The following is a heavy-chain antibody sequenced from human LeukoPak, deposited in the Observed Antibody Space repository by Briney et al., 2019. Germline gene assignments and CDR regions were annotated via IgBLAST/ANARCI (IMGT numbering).Heavy chain of an antibody. J-gene: IGHJ6*04. D-gene: IGHD1-1*01. CDR2: IGTAGDP. V-gene: IGHV3-13*05. CDR3: ARGLPYNWNPRRNYYYYGMDV. CDR1: GFPFSSYA. Sequence: GGSLRLSCAASGFPFSSYAMNWVRQAPGKGLEWVSAIGTAGDPYYPGSVKGRFTISRENAKNSLYLQMNSLRAGDTAVYYCARGLPYNWNPRRNYYYYGMDVWGKGTTVTVSS.